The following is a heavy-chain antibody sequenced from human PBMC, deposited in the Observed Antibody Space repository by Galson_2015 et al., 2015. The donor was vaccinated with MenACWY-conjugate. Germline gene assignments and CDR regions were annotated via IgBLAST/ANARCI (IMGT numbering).Heavy chain of an antibody. Sequence: SLRLSCAASGFTFSTFGISWVRQAPGKGLEWVSAISASGSRTYYADSVKGRFTISRDNSENTLYLQMNSLRAEDTAVYYCAKASFGVTIGEVFAFDSWGQGTMITVSS. J-gene: IGHJ3*01. CDR1: GFTFSTFG. CDR2: ISASGSRT. CDR3: AKASFGVTIGEVFAFDS. V-gene: IGHV3-23*01. D-gene: IGHD3-3*01.